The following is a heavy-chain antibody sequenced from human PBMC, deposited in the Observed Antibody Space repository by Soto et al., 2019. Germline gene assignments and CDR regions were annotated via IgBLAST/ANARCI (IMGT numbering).Heavy chain of an antibody. Sequence: PSETLSLTCAIPGDSISSSHWWTWVRHPPEKGLEWIGEIHHSGHTYYNPSLKGPVAISVDKSNCQFALMVSSMTAAETAVYYCAKETMVAAARRGLVVWGQGTTVTVS. CDR1: GDSISSSHW. CDR3: AKETMVAAARRGLVV. J-gene: IGHJ6*02. CDR2: IHHSGHT. V-gene: IGHV4-4*02. D-gene: IGHD6-25*01.